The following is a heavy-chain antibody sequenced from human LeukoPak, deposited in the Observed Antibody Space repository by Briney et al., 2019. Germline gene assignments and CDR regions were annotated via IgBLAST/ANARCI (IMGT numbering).Heavy chain of an antibody. V-gene: IGHV4-4*02. J-gene: IGHJ4*02. Sequence: SDTLSLTCVVSGGSISENWWSWVRQPPGKGLEWLGEIFHSGSTNYNPSLKSRVIISVDKSNNQFSLKVSSVTAADTAVYYCARNGYYSVDYWGQGTLVTVSS. D-gene: IGHD4-17*01. CDR3: ARNGYYSVDY. CDR1: GGSISENW. CDR2: IFHSGST.